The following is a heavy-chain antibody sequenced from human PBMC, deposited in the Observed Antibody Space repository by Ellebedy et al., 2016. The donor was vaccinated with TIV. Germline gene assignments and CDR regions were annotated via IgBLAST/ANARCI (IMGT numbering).Heavy chain of an antibody. CDR2: IRSRVYLGTT. CDR3: SRRNGSGSTFDY. V-gene: IGHV3-49*03. Sequence: PGASLRLSCTASGFTFGDYALSCFRQAPGKGLEWVGFIRSRVYLGTTDYAASVRGRFSISRDDSSSIVYLQMNSLKTEDTAVYYCSRRNGSGSTFDYWGQGTLVTVSS. J-gene: IGHJ4*02. D-gene: IGHD3-10*01. CDR1: GFTFGDYA.